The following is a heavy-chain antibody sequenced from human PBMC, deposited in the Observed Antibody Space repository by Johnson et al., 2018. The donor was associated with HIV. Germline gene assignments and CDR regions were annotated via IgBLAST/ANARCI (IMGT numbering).Heavy chain of an antibody. Sequence: QVQLVESGGGVVQPGRSLRLSCAASGFTFSSNAMHWVRQAPGKGLEWVAVISYDGSNKYYADSVKGRFTISRDNSKNTLYLQMNSLRAEDTAVYYCARDLGPDGAFDIWGQGTMVTVSS. CDR3: ARDLGPDGAFDI. J-gene: IGHJ3*02. V-gene: IGHV3-30*04. CDR1: GFTFSSNA. CDR2: ISYDGSNK. D-gene: IGHD5-24*01.